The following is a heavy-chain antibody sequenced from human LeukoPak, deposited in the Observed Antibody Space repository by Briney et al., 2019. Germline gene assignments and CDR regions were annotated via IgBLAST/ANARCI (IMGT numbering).Heavy chain of an antibody. Sequence: SETLSLTCAVYDESFSGYYWSWIRQPPGKGLEWIGEINHSGSTNYNPSLKSRVTISVDTSKNQFSLELSSVTAADTAVYYCASNYYDSSGYYYTDAFDIWGQGTMVTVSS. V-gene: IGHV4-34*01. CDR1: DESFSGYY. D-gene: IGHD3-22*01. CDR2: INHSGST. J-gene: IGHJ3*02. CDR3: ASNYYDSSGYYYTDAFDI.